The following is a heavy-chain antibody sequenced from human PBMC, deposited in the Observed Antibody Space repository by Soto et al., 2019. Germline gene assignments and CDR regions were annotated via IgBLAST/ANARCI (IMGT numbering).Heavy chain of an antibody. Sequence: FGGRLRQHEEKGLEWIGYIYYSASTYYNPSLKSRVTISVDTSKNQFSLKLSSVTAADTAVYYCARGSRSSSWQKGPRSNWFAPWGQGTLGTGS. V-gene: IGHV4-31*02. CDR3: ARGSRSSSWQKGPRSNWFAP. CDR2: IYYSAST. J-gene: IGHJ5*02. CDR1: F. D-gene: IGHD6-13*01.